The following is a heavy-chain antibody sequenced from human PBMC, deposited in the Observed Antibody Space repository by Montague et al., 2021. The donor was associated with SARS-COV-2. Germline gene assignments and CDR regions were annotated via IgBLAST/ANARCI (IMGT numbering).Heavy chain of an antibody. CDR3: ARIVGDCSSDSCYAVR. V-gene: IGHV4-39*01. Sequence: SETLSLTCAVSGASTNSNSYYWGWIRQPPGKGLDWIGSFYYTGYTCYTXXLKSRVTISGDTSKNQFSLELTSVTAADTAVYYCARIVGDCSSDSCYAVRWGQGTVVTVSS. CDR1: GASTNSNSYY. CDR2: FYYTGYT. D-gene: IGHD2-2*01. J-gene: IGHJ4*02.